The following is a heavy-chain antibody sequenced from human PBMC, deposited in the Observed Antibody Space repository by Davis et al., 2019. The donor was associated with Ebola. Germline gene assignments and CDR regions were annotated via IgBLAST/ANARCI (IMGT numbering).Heavy chain of an antibody. CDR1: GFTFSSYG. J-gene: IGHJ4*02. Sequence: PGGSLRLSCAASGFTFSSYGMHWVRQAPGKGLEWVAVIWYDGSNKYYADSVKGRFTISRDNSKNTLYLQMNSLRAEDTAVYYCARRDGYAPPRYWGQGTLVTVSS. CDR2: IWYDGSNK. V-gene: IGHV3-33*01. D-gene: IGHD5-24*01. CDR3: ARRDGYAPPRY.